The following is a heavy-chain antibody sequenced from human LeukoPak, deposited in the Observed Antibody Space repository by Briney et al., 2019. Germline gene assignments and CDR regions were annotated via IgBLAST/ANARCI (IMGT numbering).Heavy chain of an antibody. CDR3: AKDLESSTSWSYYYYYGMDV. V-gene: IGHV3-23*01. CDR2: ISGSGGST. J-gene: IGHJ6*02. Sequence: GGSLRLSCAASGFTFSSYAMSWVRQAPGKGLEWVSAISGSGGSTYYADSVKGRFTISRDNSKNTLYLQMNSLRAEDTAVYYCAKDLESSTSWSYYYYYGMDVWGQGTTVTVSS. CDR1: GFTFSSYA. D-gene: IGHD2-2*01.